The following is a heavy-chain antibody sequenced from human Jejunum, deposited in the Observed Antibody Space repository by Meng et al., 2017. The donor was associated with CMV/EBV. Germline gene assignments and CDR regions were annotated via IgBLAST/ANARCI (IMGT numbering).Heavy chain of an antibody. Sequence: SCAASGFSFGSDTMNWVRQAPGKGLQWVSFISSSYTYYADSVKGRFTISRDNAKNSLYLQMNSLRAEDTAVYYCARVVKGGNYLDYWGQGTLVTVSS. V-gene: IGHV3-21*01. CDR2: ISSSYT. D-gene: IGHD3-22*01. J-gene: IGHJ4*02. CDR1: GFSFGSDT. CDR3: ARVVKGGNYLDY.